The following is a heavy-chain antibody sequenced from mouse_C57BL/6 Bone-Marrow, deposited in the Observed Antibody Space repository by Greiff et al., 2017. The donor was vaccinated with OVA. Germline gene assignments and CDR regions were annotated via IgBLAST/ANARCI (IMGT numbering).Heavy chain of an antibody. CDR3: ARSGSKDAWFAY. CDR2: IDPSDSYT. V-gene: IGHV1-69*01. Sequence: QVQLQQPGAELVMPGASVKLSCKASGYTFTSYWMHWVKQRPGQGLEWIGEIDPSDSYTNYNQKFKCKSTLTVDKSSSTAYMQLSSLTSEDSAVYYCARSGSKDAWFAYWGQGTLVTVSA. J-gene: IGHJ3*01. CDR1: GYTFTSYW. D-gene: IGHD1-3*01.